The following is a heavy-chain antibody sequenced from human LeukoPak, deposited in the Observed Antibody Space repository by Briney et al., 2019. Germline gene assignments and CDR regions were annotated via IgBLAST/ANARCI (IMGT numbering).Heavy chain of an antibody. CDR3: ARDPARFYYGYVWGSYRTDAFDI. CDR2: IYYSGST. Sequence: PSETLSLTCTVSGGSISSYYWSWIRQPPGKGLEWIGYIYYSGSTNYNPSLKSRVTISVDKSKNQFSLKLSSVTAADTAVYYCARDPARFYYGYVWGSYRTDAFDIWGQGTMVTVSS. CDR1: GGSISSYY. D-gene: IGHD3-16*02. J-gene: IGHJ3*02. V-gene: IGHV4-59*01.